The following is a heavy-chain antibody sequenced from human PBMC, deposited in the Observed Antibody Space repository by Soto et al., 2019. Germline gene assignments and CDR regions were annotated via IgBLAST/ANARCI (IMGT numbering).Heavy chain of an antibody. CDR2: INIDGSST. CDR3: VKDPWGTTVGYYFDY. D-gene: IGHD3-16*01. J-gene: IGHJ4*02. V-gene: IGHV3-74*01. Sequence: PGGSLRLSCAASGFTFSSYWMHWVRQAPGKGLVWVSRINIDGSSTSYADSVRGRFTISRDNVKNTVYLEMNSLRPEDSAVYYCVKDPWGTTVGYYFDYWGQGSLVTVSS. CDR1: GFTFSSYW.